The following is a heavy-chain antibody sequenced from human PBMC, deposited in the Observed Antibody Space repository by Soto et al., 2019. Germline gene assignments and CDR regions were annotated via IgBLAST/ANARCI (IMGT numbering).Heavy chain of an antibody. CDR3: ARSASFDTAMVDPLATSGWFDP. D-gene: IGHD5-18*01. CDR2: INPNSGGT. Sequence: ASVKVSCKASGYTFTGYYMHWVRQAPGQGLEWMGWINPNSGGTNYAQKFQGWVTMTRDTSISTAYMELSRLRSDDTAVYYCARSASFDTAMVDPLATSGWFDPWGQGTLVTVSS. V-gene: IGHV1-2*04. CDR1: GYTFTGYY. J-gene: IGHJ5*02.